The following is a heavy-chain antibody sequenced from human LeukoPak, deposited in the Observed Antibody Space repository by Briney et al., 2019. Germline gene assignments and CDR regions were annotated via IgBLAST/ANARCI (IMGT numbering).Heavy chain of an antibody. V-gene: IGHV1-18*01. Sequence: GASVKVSCKASGYTFTSYGISWVRQAPGQGLEWMGWNSAYNGNTNYAQKLQGRVTMTTDTSTSTAYMELRSLRSDDTAVYYCATESPYGDEPLKAFGIWGQGTMVTVSS. CDR3: ATESPYGDEPLKAFGI. J-gene: IGHJ3*02. CDR1: GYTFTSYG. CDR2: NSAYNGNT. D-gene: IGHD4-17*01.